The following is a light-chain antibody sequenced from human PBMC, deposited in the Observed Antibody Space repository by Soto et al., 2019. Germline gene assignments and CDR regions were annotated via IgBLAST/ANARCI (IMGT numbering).Light chain of an antibody. CDR2: TTS. V-gene: IGKV1-39*01. CDR3: QQSYNTTWT. Sequence: IQMTQSPSSLSASVGDRVTITCRASQGISTDLNWYQQEPGKAPKLLIYTTSSLQSGVPSRFSGSGSETDFTLTISSLQPEDFATYSCQQSYNTTWTFGQGTKVDI. J-gene: IGKJ1*01. CDR1: QGISTD.